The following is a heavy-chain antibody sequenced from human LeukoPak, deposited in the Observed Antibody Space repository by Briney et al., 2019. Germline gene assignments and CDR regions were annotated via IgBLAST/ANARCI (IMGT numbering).Heavy chain of an antibody. D-gene: IGHD4-17*01. CDR1: GFTFSSYW. J-gene: IGHJ4*02. Sequence: SGGSLRLSCAASGFTFSSYWMSWVRQAPGKGLEWVANIKQDGSEKYYVDSVKGRFTISRDNAKNSLYLQMNSLRAEDTAVYYCAREVMENYGDRPLYWGQGTLVTVSS. V-gene: IGHV3-7*01. CDR2: IKQDGSEK. CDR3: AREVMENYGDRPLY.